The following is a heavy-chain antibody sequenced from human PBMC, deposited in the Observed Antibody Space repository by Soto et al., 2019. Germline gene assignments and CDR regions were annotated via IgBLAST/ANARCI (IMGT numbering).Heavy chain of an antibody. CDR1: GFTFSSYA. D-gene: IGHD3-10*01. J-gene: IGHJ5*02. CDR3: ARVRYYSSGSSINWFDP. CDR2: ISYDGSNK. Sequence: QVQLVESGGGVVQPGRSLRLSCAASGFTFSSYAMHWVRQAPGKGLEWVAVISYDGSNKYYADSVKGRFTISRDTSRNMXYLQMNSLRAEDTAVYYCARVRYYSSGSSINWFDPWGQGSLVTVSS. V-gene: IGHV3-30-3*01.